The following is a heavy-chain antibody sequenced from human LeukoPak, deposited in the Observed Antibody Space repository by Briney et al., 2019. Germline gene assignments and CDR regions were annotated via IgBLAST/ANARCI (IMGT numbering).Heavy chain of an antibody. V-gene: IGHV3-30*02. J-gene: IGHJ4*02. CDR2: IRSDGTTK. CDR3: AKDQLLGGSYTFDY. Sequence: GGSLRLSCAASGFTFSTHGMHWIRQAPGKGLEWVAFIRSDGTTKYFADSVKGRFTISRDNSKNTLYLQMNSLRAEDSAVYYCAKDQLLGGSYTFDYWGQGTLVTVSS. D-gene: IGHD1-26*01. CDR1: GFTFSTHG.